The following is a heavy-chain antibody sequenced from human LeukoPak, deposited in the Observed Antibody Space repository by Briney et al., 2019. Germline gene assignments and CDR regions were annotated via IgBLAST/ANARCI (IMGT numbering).Heavy chain of an antibody. Sequence: GGSLRLSCAASGFTFSSYSMNWVRQAPGKGLEWVSYISSSSSTIYYADSVKGRFTISRDNAKNSLYLQMNSLRAEDTAVYYCARLWFGESIDYRGQGTLVTVSS. CDR2: ISSSSSTI. CDR3: ARLWFGESIDY. CDR1: GFTFSSYS. J-gene: IGHJ4*02. V-gene: IGHV3-48*01. D-gene: IGHD3-10*01.